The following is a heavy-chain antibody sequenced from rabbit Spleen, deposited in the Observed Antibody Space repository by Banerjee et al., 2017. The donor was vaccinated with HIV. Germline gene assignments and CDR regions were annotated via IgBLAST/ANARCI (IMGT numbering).Heavy chain of an antibody. CDR1: GFDFSNYG. D-gene: IGHD5-1*01. Sequence: QEQLVESGGGLVQPGGSLKLSWKGSGFDFSNYGVSWVRQAPGKGLEWIGYIEPIFGNTYYASWVNGRFTISSHNAQNTLYLQLSSLTAADTATYFCVRDQAGEADYGPYYLNLWGQGTLVTVS. V-gene: IGHV1S47*01. CDR2: IEPIFGNT. J-gene: IGHJ4*01. CDR3: VRDQAGEADYGPYYLNL.